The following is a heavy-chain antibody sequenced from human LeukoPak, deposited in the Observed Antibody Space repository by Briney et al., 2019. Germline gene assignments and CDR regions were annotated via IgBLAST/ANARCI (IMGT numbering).Heavy chain of an antibody. V-gene: IGHV1-2*06. CDR2: INPNSGGT. Sequence: ASVKVSCKASGYTFTGYYMHWVRQAPGQGLEWMGRINPNSGGTNYAQKFQGRVTMTRDTSISTAYMELSRLRSDDTAVYYCARGMATIRSKGDWFDPWGQGTLVTVSS. CDR1: GYTFTGYY. CDR3: ARGMATIRSKGDWFDP. J-gene: IGHJ5*02. D-gene: IGHD5-24*01.